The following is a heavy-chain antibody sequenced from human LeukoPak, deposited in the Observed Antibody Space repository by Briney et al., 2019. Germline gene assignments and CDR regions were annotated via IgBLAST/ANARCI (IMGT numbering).Heavy chain of an antibody. CDR3: ARFGYISSYDY. Sequence: SETLSLTCSVSGASITSASYFWGWIRQPPGKGLEWIGTIYYSGITYYNPSLKSRVTISVDTSKSQFSLKVSSVTAADTAVYYCARFGYISSYDYWGQGTLVTVSS. J-gene: IGHJ4*02. D-gene: IGHD6-13*01. CDR1: GASITSASYF. CDR2: IYYSGIT. V-gene: IGHV4-39*07.